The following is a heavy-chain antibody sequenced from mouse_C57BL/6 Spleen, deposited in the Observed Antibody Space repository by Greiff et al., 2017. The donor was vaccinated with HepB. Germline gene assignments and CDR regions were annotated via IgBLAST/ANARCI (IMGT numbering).Heavy chain of an antibody. V-gene: IGHV1-15*01. CDR2: IDPETGGT. CDR1: GYTFTDYE. J-gene: IGHJ4*01. D-gene: IGHD2-4*01. CDR3: TRRDDYGVMDY. Sequence: QVQLQQSGAELVRPGASVTLSCKASGYTFTDYEMHWVKQTPVHGLEWIGAIDPETGGTAYNQKFKGKAILTADKSSSTAYMELRSLTSEDSAVYYCTRRDDYGVMDYWGQGTSVTVSS.